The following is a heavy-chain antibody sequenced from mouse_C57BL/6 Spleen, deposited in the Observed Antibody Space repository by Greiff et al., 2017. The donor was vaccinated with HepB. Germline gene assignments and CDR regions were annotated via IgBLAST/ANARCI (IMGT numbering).Heavy chain of an antibody. Sequence: QLQQSGAELVMPGASVKLSCKASGYTFTSYWMHWVKPRPGQGLEWIGEIDPSDSYTNYNQKFKGKSTLTVDKSSSTAYMQLSSLTSEDSAVYYCARELFMDYWGQGTSVTVSS. V-gene: IGHV1-69*01. CDR2: IDPSDSYT. CDR1: GYTFTSYW. J-gene: IGHJ4*01. CDR3: ARELFMDY.